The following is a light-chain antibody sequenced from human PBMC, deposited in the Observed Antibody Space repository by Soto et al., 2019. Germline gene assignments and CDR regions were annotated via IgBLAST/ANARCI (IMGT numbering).Light chain of an antibody. CDR1: SSNIGAGYD. CDR2: GNS. J-gene: IGLJ3*02. CDR3: QSYDSSLSVWV. V-gene: IGLV1-40*01. Sequence: QSVLTQPPSVSGAPGQRVTISCTGSSSNIGAGYDVHWYQQLPGTAPKLLIYGNSNRPSGVPDRFSGSKSGTSASLAITGLQAEDEADYYCQSYDSSLSVWVFGGETQLTVL.